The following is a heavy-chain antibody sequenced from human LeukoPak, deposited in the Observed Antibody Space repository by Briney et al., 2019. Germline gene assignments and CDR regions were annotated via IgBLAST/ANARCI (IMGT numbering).Heavy chain of an antibody. CDR1: GLTFDDYA. Sequence: PGGSLRLSCAASGLTFDDYAMHWVRQAPGKGLEWVSGISWNSGSIGYADSVKGRFTISRDNAKNSLYLQMNSLRAEDTALYYCAKGPHYYGSGSYNHYYYGMDVWGQGTTVTVSS. J-gene: IGHJ6*02. D-gene: IGHD3-10*01. CDR2: ISWNSGSI. V-gene: IGHV3-9*01. CDR3: AKGPHYYGSGSYNHYYYGMDV.